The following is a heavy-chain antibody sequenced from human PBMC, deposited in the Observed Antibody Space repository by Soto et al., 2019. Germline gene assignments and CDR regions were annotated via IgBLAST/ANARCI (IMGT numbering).Heavy chain of an antibody. V-gene: IGHV4-39*02. Sequence: QLQLQESGPGLVKPSETLSLTCTVSGDSISTRSNYWAWIRQPPGKGLEWIGSIYYTGGTYYNPSLKSRVTLFLDTSKNQFYLNLNSVTAADTAVYYCAREGPPIRAHNPPEYFQHWGQGTPVTVSS. J-gene: IGHJ1*01. CDR3: AREGPPIRAHNPPEYFQH. CDR2: IYYTGGT. CDR1: GDSISTRSNY.